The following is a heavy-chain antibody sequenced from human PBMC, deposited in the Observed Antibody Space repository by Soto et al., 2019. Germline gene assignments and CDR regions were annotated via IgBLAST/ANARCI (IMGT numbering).Heavy chain of an antibody. J-gene: IGHJ6*02. CDR1: GGSISSYY. CDR2: IYYSGST. Sequence: SETLSLTCTVSGGSISSYYWSWIRQPPGKGLEWIGYIYYSGSTNYNPSLKSRVTISVDTSKNQFSLKLSSVTAAETAVYYCARSSGYYYGMDVWGQGTTVTVSS. D-gene: IGHD3-10*01. CDR3: ARSSGYYYGMDV. V-gene: IGHV4-59*08.